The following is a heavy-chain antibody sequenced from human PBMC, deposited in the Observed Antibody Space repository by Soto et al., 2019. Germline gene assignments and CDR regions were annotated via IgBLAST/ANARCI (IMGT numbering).Heavy chain of an antibody. CDR2: IYHSGST. CDR1: GGSINSGGYS. D-gene: IGHD3-9*01. J-gene: IGHJ4*02. CDR3: ARHRNFDILTGHPDY. Sequence: TSETLSLTCAVSGGSINSGGYSWSWVRQPPGKGLEWIGYIYHSGSTYYNPSLKSRVTISVDRSKNQFSLRLSSVTAADTAMYYCARHRNFDILTGHPDYWGQGTLVTVSS. V-gene: IGHV4-30-2*01.